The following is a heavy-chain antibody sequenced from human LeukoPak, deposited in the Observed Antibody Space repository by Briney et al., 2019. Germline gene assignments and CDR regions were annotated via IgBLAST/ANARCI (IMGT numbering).Heavy chain of an antibody. CDR3: ANLNVWVRGVTFYYYCGMDV. D-gene: IGHD3-10*01. CDR1: GFTFSSYA. J-gene: IGHJ6*02. Sequence: PGGPLRLSCAASGFTFSSYAMIWVGQAPGKGLEWVSAVSASGGNTYYADSVKGRFTISRDNSKNTLYLQMNSLRAEDTAVYYCANLNVWVRGVTFYYYCGMDVWGQGTTVTVSS. V-gene: IGHV3-23*01. CDR2: VSASGGNT.